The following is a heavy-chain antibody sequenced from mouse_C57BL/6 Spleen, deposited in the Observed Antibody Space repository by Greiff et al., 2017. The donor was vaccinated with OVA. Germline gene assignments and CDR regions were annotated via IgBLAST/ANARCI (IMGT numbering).Heavy chain of an antibody. CDR2: ISYDGSN. J-gene: IGHJ3*01. CDR1: GYSITSGYY. Sequence: EVKLMESGPGLVKPSQSLSLTCSVTGYSITSGYYWNWIRQFPGNKLEWMGYISYDGSNNYNPSLKNRISITRDTSKNQFFLKLNSVTTEDTATYYCASAYDGYYAFAYWGQGTLVTVSA. D-gene: IGHD2-3*01. V-gene: IGHV3-6*01. CDR3: ASAYDGYYAFAY.